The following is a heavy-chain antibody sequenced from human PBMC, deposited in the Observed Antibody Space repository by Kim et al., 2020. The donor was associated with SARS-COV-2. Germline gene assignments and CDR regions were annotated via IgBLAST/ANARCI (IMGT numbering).Heavy chain of an antibody. J-gene: IGHJ4*02. CDR2: ISGNSRYT. CDR3: VCTIRPQPS. V-gene: IGHV3-11*03. Sequence: GGSLRLSCVASGFTFSDCSMSWIRQAPGRGPDWVSYISGNSRYTNYGDSVRCRFTISSDNAKNSLYLQMNSLRAEDTAVYYCVCTIRPQPSWGQGTLVT. D-gene: IGHD2-2*02. CDR1: GFTFSDCS.